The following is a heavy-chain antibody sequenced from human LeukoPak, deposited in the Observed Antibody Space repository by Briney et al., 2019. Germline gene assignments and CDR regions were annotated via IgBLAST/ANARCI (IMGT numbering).Heavy chain of an antibody. J-gene: IGHJ3*02. CDR1: GGPISSYY. Sequence: PSETLSLTCTVSGGPISSYYWSWIRQPPGKGLEWIGYIYYSGSTNYNPSLKSRVTISVDTSKIQFSLELSSVTAADTAVYYCARDGRIRGYCSSSCHSVDAFDIWGQGTMVTVSS. D-gene: IGHD2-2*01. CDR2: IYYSGST. CDR3: ARDGRIRGYCSSSCHSVDAFDI. V-gene: IGHV4-59*01.